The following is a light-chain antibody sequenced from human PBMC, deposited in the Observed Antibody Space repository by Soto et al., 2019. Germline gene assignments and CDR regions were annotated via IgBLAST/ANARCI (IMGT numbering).Light chain of an antibody. J-gene: IGKJ1*01. Sequence: ILVTHSPATLSLSPGERAPLSCRASQSVSSYLAWYQQKPGQAPRLLIYDASNRATGIPARFSGSGSGTDFTLTISSLEPEDFAVYYCQPRSNWPAWTFGQGTKVDIK. CDR2: DAS. CDR3: QPRSNWPAWT. CDR1: QSVSSY. V-gene: IGKV3-11*01.